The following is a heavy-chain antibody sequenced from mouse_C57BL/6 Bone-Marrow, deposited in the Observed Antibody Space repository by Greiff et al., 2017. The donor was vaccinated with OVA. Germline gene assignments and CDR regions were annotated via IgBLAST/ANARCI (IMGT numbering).Heavy chain of an antibody. D-gene: IGHD2-3*01. CDR2: ISYDGSN. CDR3: AKGKWLLPFAY. V-gene: IGHV3-6*01. J-gene: IGHJ3*01. Sequence: EVKLQESGPGLVKPSQSLSLTCSVTGYSITSGYYWNWIRQFPGNQLEWMGYISYDGSNNYNPSLKNRISITRDTSKNQFFLKLNSVTTEDTATYYCAKGKWLLPFAYWGQGTLVTVSA. CDR1: GYSITSGYY.